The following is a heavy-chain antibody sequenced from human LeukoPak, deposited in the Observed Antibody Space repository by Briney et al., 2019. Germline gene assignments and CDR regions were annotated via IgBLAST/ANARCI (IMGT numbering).Heavy chain of an antibody. CDR3: ARDRGVAVAGPPGY. V-gene: IGHV4-38-2*02. CDR2: IFHSGST. Sequence: SETLSLTCAVSGYSISSGYCWGWIRQPPGKGLEWVGSIFHSGSTYYNPSLKSRVTISVDTSKNQFSLKLSSVTAADTAVYYCARDRGVAVAGPPGYWGQGTLVTVSS. J-gene: IGHJ4*02. CDR1: GYSISSGYC. D-gene: IGHD6-19*01.